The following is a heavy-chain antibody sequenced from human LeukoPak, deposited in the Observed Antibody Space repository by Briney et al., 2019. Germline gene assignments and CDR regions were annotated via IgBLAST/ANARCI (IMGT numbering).Heavy chain of an antibody. V-gene: IGHV4-39*07. D-gene: IGHD6-13*01. CDR1: GGSITSSDYW. CDR3: ARRSSSWYYFED. J-gene: IGHJ4*02. CDR2: IYYSGST. Sequence: PSETLSLTCTVSGGSITSSDYWWAWIRLPPGRGLEWIGSIYYSGSTYYNPPLKSRATISVDTSKNQSSLKLSSVTAADAAVYFCARRSSSWYYFEDWGQGTLVTVSS.